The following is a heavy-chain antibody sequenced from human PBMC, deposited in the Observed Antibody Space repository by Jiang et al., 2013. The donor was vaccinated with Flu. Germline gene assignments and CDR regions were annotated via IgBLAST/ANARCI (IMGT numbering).Heavy chain of an antibody. V-gene: IGHV5-51*03. CDR1: GYSFTSYW. Sequence: GAEVKKPGESLKISCKGSGYSFTSYWIGWVRQMPGKGLEWMGIIYPGDSDTRYSPSFQGQVTISADKSISTAYLQWSSLKASDTAMYYCASPSPNDSSGSRSGGAFDIWGQGTMVTVSS. D-gene: IGHD3-22*01. CDR3: ASPSPNDSSGSRSGGAFDI. J-gene: IGHJ3*02. CDR2: IYPGDSDT.